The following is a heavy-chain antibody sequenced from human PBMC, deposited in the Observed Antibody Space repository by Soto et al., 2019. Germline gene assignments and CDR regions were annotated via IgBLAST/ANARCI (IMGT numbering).Heavy chain of an antibody. D-gene: IGHD3-10*01. CDR3: ERPLVVRGVISSFDY. CDR1: CYTFTSYG. Sequence: ASVKVSCNASCYTFTSYGISWVRQSPVQGLEWMGWIIAYNGNTNYAQKLQGRVTMTTDTSTSTAYMELRSLRSDDKAVYYCERPLVVRGVISSFDYWGQGTLVPVYS. CDR2: IIAYNGNT. V-gene: IGHV1-18*04. J-gene: IGHJ4*02.